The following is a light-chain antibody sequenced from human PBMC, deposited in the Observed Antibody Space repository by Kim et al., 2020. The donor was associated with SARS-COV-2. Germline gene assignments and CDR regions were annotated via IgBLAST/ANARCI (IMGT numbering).Light chain of an antibody. Sequence: ATLNCKSSQTVLYNSNNKNYLAWYKQKPGQAPKLLIYWASIRESGVSDRFSGSGSETDFTLTISSLQAEDVAVYYCQQYYSTPPSFGQGTKLEI. V-gene: IGKV4-1*01. CDR1: QTVLYNSNNKNY. J-gene: IGKJ2*03. CDR3: QQYYSTPPS. CDR2: WAS.